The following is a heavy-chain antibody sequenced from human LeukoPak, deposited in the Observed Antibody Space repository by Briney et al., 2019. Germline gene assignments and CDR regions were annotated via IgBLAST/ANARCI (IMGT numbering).Heavy chain of an antibody. D-gene: IGHD1-7*01. V-gene: IGHV1-3*01. J-gene: IGHJ6*02. CDR1: GYTFTTYA. CDR3: ARGPGITGTAPGLDV. CDR2: INAGNGYT. Sequence: ASVKVSCKASGYTFTTYATHWVRQAPGQRLEWMGWINAGNGYTKSSQRFQGRVTFTTDTSASTAYMELSSLRSEDTAVYYCARGPGITGTAPGLDVWGQGTTVTVSS.